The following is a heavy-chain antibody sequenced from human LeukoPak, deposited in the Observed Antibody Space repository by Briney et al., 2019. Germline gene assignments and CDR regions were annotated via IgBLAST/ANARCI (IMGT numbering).Heavy chain of an antibody. Sequence: ASVKVSCKASGYTFTGHYMHWVRQAPGQGLEWMGWINPNSGATNYAQKFQDRVTMTRDTSISTAYMELRSLRSDDTAVYFCARDFSLYSSTYMDVWGKGTTVTVSS. CDR1: GYTFTGHY. J-gene: IGHJ6*03. V-gene: IGHV1-2*02. D-gene: IGHD6-13*01. CDR2: INPNSGAT. CDR3: ARDFSLYSSTYMDV.